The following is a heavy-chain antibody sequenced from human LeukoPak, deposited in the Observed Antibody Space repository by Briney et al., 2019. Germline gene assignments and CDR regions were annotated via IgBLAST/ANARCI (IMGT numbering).Heavy chain of an antibody. CDR3: ARGTYSNTVIFDY. CDR2: MFYSGTS. D-gene: IGHD6-13*01. V-gene: IGHV4-39*07. Sequence: SETLSLTCTVSGGSISSSLHFWGWIRQPPGKGLEWVGSMFYSGTSYYNPSLKSRVSISLDTSKNQFSLNLRSVTAADTAVYYCARGTYSNTVIFDYWGQGTLVTVSS. CDR1: GGSISSSLHF. J-gene: IGHJ4*02.